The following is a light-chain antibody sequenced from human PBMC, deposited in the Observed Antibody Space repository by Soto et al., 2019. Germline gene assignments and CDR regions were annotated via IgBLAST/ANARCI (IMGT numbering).Light chain of an antibody. J-gene: IGLJ3*02. CDR1: SSDVGNYNL. CDR2: EGS. Sequence: QSALTQPASMSGSPGQSITISCTGTSSDVGNYNLVSWYQQHPGKAPKVMIYEGSKRPSGVSDRFSGSKSGNTASLTISGLQAEDEADYYCCSYAGSSTVVFGGGTKLTVL. V-gene: IGLV2-23*01. CDR3: CSYAGSSTVV.